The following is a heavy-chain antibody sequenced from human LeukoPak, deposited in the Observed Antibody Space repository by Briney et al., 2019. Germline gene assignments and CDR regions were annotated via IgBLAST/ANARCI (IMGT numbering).Heavy chain of an antibody. CDR2: IRYDGSNK. V-gene: IGHV3-30*02. D-gene: IGHD3-10*01. J-gene: IGHJ6*02. Sequence: GGSLRLSCAASGFTFSSYGMHWVRQAPGKGLEWVAFIRYDGSNKYYADSVKGRFTISRDNSKNTLYLQMNSLGAEDTALYYCARDRYYGSGSYGVYYYYGMDVWGQGTTVTVSS. CDR1: GFTFSSYG. CDR3: ARDRYYGSGSYGVYYYYGMDV.